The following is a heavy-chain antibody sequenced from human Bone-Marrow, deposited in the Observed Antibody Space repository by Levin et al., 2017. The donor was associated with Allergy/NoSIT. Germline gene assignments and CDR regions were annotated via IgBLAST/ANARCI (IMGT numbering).Heavy chain of an antibody. D-gene: IGHD3-22*01. CDR2: IWPDDSEI. CDR1: GFSFISYW. J-gene: IGHJ4*02. V-gene: IGHV5-51*01. CDR3: ARHGRYSSGGAYLDS. Sequence: PGESLKISCKGSGFSFISYWIGWVRQMPGKGLEWMGIIWPDDSEIRYSPSFQGQVTISADKSINTAYLQWSSLEASDTAIYYCARHGRYSSGGAYLDSWGQGTLVIVSS.